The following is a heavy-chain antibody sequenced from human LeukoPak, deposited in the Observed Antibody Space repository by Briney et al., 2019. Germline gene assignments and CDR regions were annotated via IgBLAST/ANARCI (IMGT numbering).Heavy chain of an antibody. CDR2: IISDGSTT. D-gene: IGHD4-17*01. CDR3: ARGRYYLDN. V-gene: IGHV3-74*01. Sequence: GGSLRLSCAASGFTFSTYWMHWVRQAPGKGLVWVSRIISDGSTTIYADSVKGRFTISRDNAKNTLYLQMNSLRAEDTAVYYCARGRYYLDNWGQGTLVTVSS. J-gene: IGHJ4*02. CDR1: GFTFSTYW.